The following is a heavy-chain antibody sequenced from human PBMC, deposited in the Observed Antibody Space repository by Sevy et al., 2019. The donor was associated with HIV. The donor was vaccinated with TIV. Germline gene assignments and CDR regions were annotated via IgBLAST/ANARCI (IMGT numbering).Heavy chain of an antibody. Sequence: GGSLRLSCAASGFIFSSYVMTWVRQAPGKGLEWVSTISGSGGYTYYAESVKGLFTISRDNSNNILYLQMNSLSAEDTAVYYCEAITTAGSDYWGQGTLVTVSS. J-gene: IGHJ4*02. D-gene: IGHD6-13*01. CDR2: ISGSGGYT. V-gene: IGHV3-23*01. CDR1: GFIFSSYV. CDR3: EAITTAGSDY.